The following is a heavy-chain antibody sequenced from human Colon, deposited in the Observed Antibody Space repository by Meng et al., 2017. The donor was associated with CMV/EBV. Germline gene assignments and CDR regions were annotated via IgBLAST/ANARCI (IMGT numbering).Heavy chain of an antibody. CDR1: GYTFTTSD. J-gene: IGHJ6*02. D-gene: IGHD2-2*02. CDR2: MNPNSVNT. V-gene: IGHV1-8*01. CDR3: ARALKCNSTSCYTKYYYGLDV. Sequence: ASVKVSCKASGYTFTTSDINWVRQATGQGLEWMGWMNPNSVNTGYARKFQGRVTMTRNTSISTAYMELSSLRSEDTAVYYCARALKCNSTSCYTKYYYGLDVWGQGTTVTVSS.